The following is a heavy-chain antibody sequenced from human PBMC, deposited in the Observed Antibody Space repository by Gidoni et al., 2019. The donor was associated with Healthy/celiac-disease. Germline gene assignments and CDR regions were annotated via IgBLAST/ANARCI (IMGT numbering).Heavy chain of an antibody. CDR3: ARVDGSYQEVAFDY. D-gene: IGHD1-26*01. Sequence: QVQLVQSGAEVKKPGASVKVSCKASGYTFTGYYMHWVRQSPGQGLEWMGWINPNSGGTNYAQKFQGWVTMTRDTSISTAYMELSRLRSDDTAVYYCARVDGSYQEVAFDYWGQGTLVTVSS. CDR1: GYTFTGYY. J-gene: IGHJ4*02. V-gene: IGHV1-2*04. CDR2: INPNSGGT.